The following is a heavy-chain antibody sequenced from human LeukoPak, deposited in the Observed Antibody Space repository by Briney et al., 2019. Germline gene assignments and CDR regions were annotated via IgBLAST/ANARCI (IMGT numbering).Heavy chain of an antibody. J-gene: IGHJ4*02. Sequence: SETLSLTCAVSGYSISSGYYWGWIRQPPGRGLEWIGSIYHSGSTYYNPSLKSRVTISVDTSKNQFSLKLSSVTAADTAVYYCARDSGQWLRPKYYFDYWGQETLVTVSS. V-gene: IGHV4-38-2*02. CDR1: GYSISSGYY. D-gene: IGHD5-12*01. CDR2: IYHSGST. CDR3: ARDSGQWLRPKYYFDY.